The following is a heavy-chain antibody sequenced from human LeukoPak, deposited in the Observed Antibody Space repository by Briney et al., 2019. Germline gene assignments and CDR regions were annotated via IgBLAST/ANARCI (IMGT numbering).Heavy chain of an antibody. CDR2: ISYDGSNK. Sequence: GRSLRLSCAASGFTFSSYAMHWVRQAPGKGLEWVAVISYDGSNKYYADSVKGRFTISRDNSKNTLYLQMNCLRAEDTAVYYCAREGLAAAGTTWFDYWGQGTLVTVSS. V-gene: IGHV3-30-3*01. J-gene: IGHJ4*02. CDR3: AREGLAAAGTTWFDY. D-gene: IGHD6-13*01. CDR1: GFTFSSYA.